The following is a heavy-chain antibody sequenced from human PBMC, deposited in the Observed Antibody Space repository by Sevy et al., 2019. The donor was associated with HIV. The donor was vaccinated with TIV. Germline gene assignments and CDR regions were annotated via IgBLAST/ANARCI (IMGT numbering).Heavy chain of an antibody. CDR1: GFNFMHYA. Sequence: GGSLRLSCSASGFNFMHYAMSWVRQAPGKGLEWVSGISGGGGTTYYAYSVRGRFIISRDNFKNTLSLEMTSLRGEDSALYFCAKDVYRKWRGSGFDSLGQGTLATVSS. V-gene: IGHV3-23*01. D-gene: IGHD6-19*01. J-gene: IGHJ5*01. CDR2: ISGGGGTT. CDR3: AKDVYRKWRGSGFDS.